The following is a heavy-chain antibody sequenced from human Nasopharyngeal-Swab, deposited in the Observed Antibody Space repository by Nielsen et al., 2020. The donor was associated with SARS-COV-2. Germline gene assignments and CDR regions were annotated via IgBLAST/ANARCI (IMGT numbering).Heavy chain of an antibody. Sequence: SETLSLTCTVSGVSITRQYWSWIRQPPGKGLEWIGYISPNSGTSYNPSLKSRVTMFMDTSKNQFSLRLTSVTAADTAIYYCAKEGATGWFDPCGHGTLVTVSS. CDR1: GVSITRQY. V-gene: IGHV4-59*11. CDR2: ISPNSGT. CDR3: AKEGATGWFDP. J-gene: IGHJ5*02.